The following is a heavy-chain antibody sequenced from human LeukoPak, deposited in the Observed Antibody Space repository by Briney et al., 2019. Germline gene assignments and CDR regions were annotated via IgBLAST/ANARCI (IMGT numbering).Heavy chain of an antibody. CDR3: ARVSGRDGYNSQRIDY. CDR2: ISSSSSYI. V-gene: IGHV3-21*01. J-gene: IGHJ4*02. CDR1: GFTFTSYS. Sequence: PGGSLRLSCAASGFTFTSYSMNWARQAPGKGLEWVSSISSSSSYIYYADSVKGRFTISRDNAKNSLYLQMNSLRAEDTAVYYCARVSGRDGYNSQRIDYWGLGTLVTVSS. D-gene: IGHD5-24*01.